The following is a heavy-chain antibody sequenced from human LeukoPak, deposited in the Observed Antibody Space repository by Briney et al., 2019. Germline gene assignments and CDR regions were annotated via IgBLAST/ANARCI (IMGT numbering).Heavy chain of an antibody. CDR3: AKDRTRMVATLNWFDP. V-gene: IGHV3-23*01. CDR1: GFTFSSYA. Sequence: GGSLRLSCAASGFTFSSYAMSWVRQAPGKGLEWVSAISGSGGSTYYADSVKGRFTISRDNSKNTLYLQMNSLRAEDTAVFYCAKDRTRMVATLNWFDPWGRGTLVTVSS. J-gene: IGHJ5*02. D-gene: IGHD5-12*01. CDR2: ISGSGGST.